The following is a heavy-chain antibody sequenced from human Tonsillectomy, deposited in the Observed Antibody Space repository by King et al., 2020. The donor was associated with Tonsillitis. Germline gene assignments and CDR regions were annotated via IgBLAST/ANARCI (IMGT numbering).Heavy chain of an antibody. CDR3: TTSLWCGAAGFFDY. CDR1: GFTFSNAW. CDR2: IKNKIDGGTT. D-gene: IGHD4/OR15-4a*01. V-gene: IGHV3-15*01. J-gene: IGHJ4*02. Sequence: EVQLVESGGGLVKPGGSLRLSCAASGFTFSNAWMSWVRQAPGKGLEWVGRIKNKIDGGTTDYAAPVKGRFTISRDDSKNTLYLQMNSLKTEDTAVYYCTTSLWCGAAGFFDYWGQGPLVTVSS.